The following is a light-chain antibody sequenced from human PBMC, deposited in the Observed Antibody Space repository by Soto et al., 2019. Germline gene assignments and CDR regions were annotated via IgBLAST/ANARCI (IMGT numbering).Light chain of an antibody. Sequence: QSALTQPASVSGSPGQSITISCSGTRSDIGSYNYVAWYQQFPGKTPKILIYGGSNRPSGVYSRFSGSKSGNTASLTISGLQAEDEADYYCISYTGSSTSYVFGSGTKLTVL. CDR3: ISYTGSSTSYV. J-gene: IGLJ1*01. CDR1: RSDIGSYNY. V-gene: IGLV2-14*01. CDR2: GGS.